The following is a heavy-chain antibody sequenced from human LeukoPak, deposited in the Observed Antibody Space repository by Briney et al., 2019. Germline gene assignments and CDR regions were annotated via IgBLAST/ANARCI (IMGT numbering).Heavy chain of an antibody. D-gene: IGHD3-22*01. V-gene: IGHV1-69*04. CDR3: ARDNYYDSRGFPMDV. Sequence: SVKVSCKASGGTFSSYAISWVRQAPGQGLEWMGRIIPIFGIANYAQKFQGRVTITADKSTSTAYMELSSLRSEDTAVYYCARDNYYDSRGFPMDVWGQGTTVTVSS. J-gene: IGHJ6*02. CDR1: GGTFSSYA. CDR2: IIPIFGIA.